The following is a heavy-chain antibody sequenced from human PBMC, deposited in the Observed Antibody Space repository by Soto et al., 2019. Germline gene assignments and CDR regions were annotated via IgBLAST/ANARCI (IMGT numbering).Heavy chain of an antibody. V-gene: IGHV2-5*02. CDR1: GFSVTSSGVG. CDR2: IYWDADK. CDR3: AHRIENSGAPDEVFYFDY. Sequence: ESAPTPVNPTQPLTLTCTFSGFSVTSSGVGVGWIRQPPGKALEWLALIYWDADKRYSPSLRSRLTITKDSSKNQVVLTLTNVDPLDTATYYFAHRIENSGAPDEVFYFDYWGQGTLVTVSS. J-gene: IGHJ4*02. D-gene: IGHD5-12*01.